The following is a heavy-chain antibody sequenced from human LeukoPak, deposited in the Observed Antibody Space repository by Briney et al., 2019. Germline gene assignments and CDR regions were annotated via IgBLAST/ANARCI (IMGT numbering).Heavy chain of an antibody. V-gene: IGHV1-18*01. D-gene: IGHD1-20*01. CDR1: GYTFTMNG. CDR2: TSTYNDKT. Sequence: ASVKVSCKASGYTFTMNGISWVRQAPGQGLEWMGWTSTYNDKTNYAQRLQGRVTMTTDTSTSTAYMELRSLRSDDTAVYYCAREGPTYNWKRDWFDPWGQGTLVTVSS. J-gene: IGHJ5*02. CDR3: AREGPTYNWKRDWFDP.